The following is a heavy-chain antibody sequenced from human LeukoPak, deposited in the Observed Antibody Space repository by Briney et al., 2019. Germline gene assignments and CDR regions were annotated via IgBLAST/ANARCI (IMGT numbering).Heavy chain of an antibody. CDR2: ISSSSSYI. CDR3: AKDNWLPSSPAVAGLGD. V-gene: IGHV3-21*04. J-gene: IGHJ4*02. D-gene: IGHD6-19*01. Sequence: GESLRLSCAASGFTFSSYSMNWVRQAPGKGLEWVSSISSSSSYIYYADSVKGRFTISRDNSKNTLYLQMNSLRAEDTAVYYCAKDNWLPSSPAVAGLGDWNQGTLVTVSS. CDR1: GFTFSSYS.